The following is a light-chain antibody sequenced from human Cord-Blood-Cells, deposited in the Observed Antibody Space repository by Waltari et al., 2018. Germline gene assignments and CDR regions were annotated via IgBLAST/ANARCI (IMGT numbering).Light chain of an antibody. Sequence: DIQLTQSPSTLPASVGDRATITCRASQSISSWLAWYQQKPGKAPKLLIYKASSLESGVPSRFSGSGSGTEFTLTISSLQPDDFATYYCQQYNSYSLYTFGQGTKLEIK. J-gene: IGKJ2*01. V-gene: IGKV1-5*03. CDR1: QSISSW. CDR3: QQYNSYSLYT. CDR2: KAS.